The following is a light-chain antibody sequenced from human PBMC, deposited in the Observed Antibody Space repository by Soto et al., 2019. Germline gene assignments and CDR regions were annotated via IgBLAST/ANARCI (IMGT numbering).Light chain of an antibody. CDR3: MQPLQIPWT. Sequence: DIQMTQSPSSLSASVGDRVTITCRASQSISSYLNWYQQKPGKAPKXLIYAASSLQSGVPSRFSGSGSGTDFTMKITRVEAEDGGVYDCMQPLQIPWTFGQGTKVDIK. V-gene: IGKV1-39*01. J-gene: IGKJ1*01. CDR2: AAS. CDR1: QSISSY.